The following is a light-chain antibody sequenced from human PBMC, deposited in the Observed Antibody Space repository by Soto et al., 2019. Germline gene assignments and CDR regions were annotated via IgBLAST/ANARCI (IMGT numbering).Light chain of an antibody. CDR3: QQYSHLIT. CDR2: DAS. V-gene: IGKV1-33*01. J-gene: IGKJ5*01. CDR1: QDISNY. Sequence: DIQMTQSPSSLSASVGARVTITCQASQDISNYLNWYQQKLGKAPKLLIYDASNLETGVPSRFSGSGSGTDFTFTISSLQPEDIATYYCQQYSHLITFGQGTRLEI.